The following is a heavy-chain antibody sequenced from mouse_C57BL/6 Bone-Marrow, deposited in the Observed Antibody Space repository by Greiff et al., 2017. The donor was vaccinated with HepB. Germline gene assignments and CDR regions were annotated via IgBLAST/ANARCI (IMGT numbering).Heavy chain of an antibody. CDR1: GYTFTSYT. V-gene: IGHV1-4*01. J-gene: IGHJ4*01. Sequence: QVQLKQSGAELARPGASVKMSCKASGYTFTSYTMHWVKQRPGQGLEWIGYINPSSGYTKYNQKFKDKATLTADKSSSTAYMQLSSLTSEDSAVYYCASSYYYGSSTGYAMDYWGQGTSVTVSS. CDR2: INPSSGYT. CDR3: ASSYYYGSSTGYAMDY. D-gene: IGHD1-1*01.